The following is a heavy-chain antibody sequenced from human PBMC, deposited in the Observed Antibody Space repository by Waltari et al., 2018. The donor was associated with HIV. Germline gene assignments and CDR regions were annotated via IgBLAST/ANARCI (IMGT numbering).Heavy chain of an antibody. Sequence: EVQLVESGGGLVQPGGSLRLSCAASGFTFSSYWTHWVRQAPGKGLVWVSRINSDGSSTSYADSVKGRFTISRDNAKNTLYLQMNSLRAEDTAVYYGARAGRDGKLPPDYWGQGTLVTVSS. D-gene: IGHD1-7*01. V-gene: IGHV3-74*01. CDR3: ARAGRDGKLPPDY. CDR1: GFTFSSYW. CDR2: INSDGSST. J-gene: IGHJ4*02.